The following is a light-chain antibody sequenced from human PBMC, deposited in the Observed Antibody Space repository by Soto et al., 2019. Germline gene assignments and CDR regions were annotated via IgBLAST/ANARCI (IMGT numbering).Light chain of an antibody. Sequence: EIVLTQSPATLSLSPGDRATLSCRASQSVSTYLACYQQKPGHAPRLLLYDAPNRTADIPAKFSGSGSGTDFTLTISSLDPEDFAVYYCQQRSNLPITFGGGTKVEIK. CDR3: QQRSNLPIT. CDR1: QSVSTY. V-gene: IGKV3-11*01. J-gene: IGKJ4*01. CDR2: DAP.